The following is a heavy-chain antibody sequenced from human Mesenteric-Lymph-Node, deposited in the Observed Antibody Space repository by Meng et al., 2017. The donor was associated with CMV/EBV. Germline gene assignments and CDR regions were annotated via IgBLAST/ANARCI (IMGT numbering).Heavy chain of an antibody. CDR3: GRIIRGIITPYQYGMDV. CDR1: SVSTSRYS. V-gene: IGHV4-39*07. J-gene: IGHJ6*02. CDR2: IYYSGTT. Sequence: SVSTSRYSWGWIRQPPGKGLEWIGTIYYSGTTYYNLSLKSRVTISIDTSKNQFSLKLTSVTAADTAVYYCGRIIRGIITPYQYGMDVWGQGTTVTVSS. D-gene: IGHD3-10*01.